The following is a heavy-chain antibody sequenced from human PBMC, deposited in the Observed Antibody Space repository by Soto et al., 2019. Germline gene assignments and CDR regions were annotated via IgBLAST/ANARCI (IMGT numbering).Heavy chain of an antibody. CDR3: ARDREVVTAILGY. CDR1: GFTFSSCW. J-gene: IGHJ4*02. Sequence: EVQLVESGGGLVQPGGSLRLSCAASGFTFSSCWVHWVRQAPGKGLVWVSRINSDGSSTSYADSVKGRFTISRDNAKNTLYQQMNSLRVEDTAVYYCARDREVVTAILGYWGQGTLVTVSS. CDR2: INSDGSST. V-gene: IGHV3-74*01. D-gene: IGHD2-21*02.